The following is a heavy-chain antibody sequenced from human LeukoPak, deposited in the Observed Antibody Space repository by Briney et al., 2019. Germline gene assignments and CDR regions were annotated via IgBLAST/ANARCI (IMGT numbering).Heavy chain of an antibody. J-gene: IGHJ4*02. CDR1: GGSISSSSYY. D-gene: IGHD3-22*01. CDR3: ARSDDSRGYYRVRREPYFDY. V-gene: IGHV4-39*01. CDR2: INYSGST. Sequence: SETLSLTCTVSGGSISSSSYYWGWIRQPPGKGLEWIGSINYSGSTYYNPSLKSRVTISVDTSKNQFSLKLSSVTAADTAVYYCARSDDSRGYYRVRREPYFDYWGQGTLVTVSS.